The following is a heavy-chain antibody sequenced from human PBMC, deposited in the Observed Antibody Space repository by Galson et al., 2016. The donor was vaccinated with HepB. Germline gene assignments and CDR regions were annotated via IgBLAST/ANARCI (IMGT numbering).Heavy chain of an antibody. CDR2: INANGCST. Sequence: SVKVSCKASGYAFTNYYILWVRQAPGQGLEWMGLINANGCSTTYAQNFQASVTMTRYTSTSTVFMELSSLRSADTAGYYCAGGHQSSGSDDYWGQGTLVTVSA. J-gene: IGHJ4*02. CDR3: AGGHQSSGSDDY. D-gene: IGHD1-26*01. V-gene: IGHV1-46*01. CDR1: GYAFTNYY.